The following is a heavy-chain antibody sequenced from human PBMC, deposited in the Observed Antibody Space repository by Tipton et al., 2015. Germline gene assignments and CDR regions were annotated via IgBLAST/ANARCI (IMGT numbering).Heavy chain of an antibody. Sequence: GLVKPSETLSLTCTVSGGSISSGSYYWNWIRQHPAKGLEWIGYIYYSGSAHYNPSLKSRVTISVDTSKNQFSLKLSSVTAADTAVYYCARGSGSGLVDYWGQGTLVTVSS. V-gene: IGHV4-31*03. CDR1: GGSISSGSYY. J-gene: IGHJ4*02. CDR2: IYYSGSA. CDR3: ARGSGSGLVDY. D-gene: IGHD3-10*01.